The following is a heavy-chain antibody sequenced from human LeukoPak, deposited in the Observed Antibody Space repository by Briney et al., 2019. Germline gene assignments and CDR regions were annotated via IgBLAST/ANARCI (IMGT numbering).Heavy chain of an antibody. J-gene: IGHJ5*02. D-gene: IGHD1-26*01. CDR2: GGNSGGT. Sequence: SETLSLTCAVYGGSLNGYYWSWIRQPPGKGLEWIGEGGNSGGTKVNPSLKSRVTISADTSKNQFSLKVTSVTAADTAVYYCAKNGQSGFSFDPWGQGTLVTVSS. CDR1: GGSLNGYY. V-gene: IGHV4-34*01. CDR3: AKNGQSGFSFDP.